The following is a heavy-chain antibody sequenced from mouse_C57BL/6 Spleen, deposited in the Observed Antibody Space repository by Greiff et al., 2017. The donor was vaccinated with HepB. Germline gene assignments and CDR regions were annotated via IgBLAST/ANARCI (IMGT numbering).Heavy chain of an antibody. J-gene: IGHJ3*01. Sequence: VQLQQSGAELVRPGSSVKLSCKASGYTFTSYWMHWVKQRPIQGLEWIGNIDPSDSETHYNQKFKDKATLTVDKSSSTAYMQLSSLTSEDSEVYYCARDYDGLWFAYWGQGTLVTVAA. D-gene: IGHD2-4*01. CDR2: IDPSDSET. CDR1: GYTFTSYW. V-gene: IGHV1-52*01. CDR3: ARDYDGLWFAY.